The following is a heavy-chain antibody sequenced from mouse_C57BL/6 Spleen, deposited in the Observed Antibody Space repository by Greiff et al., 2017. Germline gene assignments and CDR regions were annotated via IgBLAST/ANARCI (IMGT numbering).Heavy chain of an antibody. Sequence: QVQLQQPGAELVRPGSSVKLSCTASGYTFTSYWMHWVKQRPIQGLEWIGNIDTSDSETPYNQQFTDKATFTVDKSSSTASMQLSSLTSEDSAVYDSGRPLSTMVTPWFAYWGQGTLVTVSA. D-gene: IGHD2-1*01. CDR3: GRPLSTMVTPWFAY. V-gene: IGHV1-52*01. CDR2: IDTSDSET. CDR1: GYTFTSYW. J-gene: IGHJ3*01.